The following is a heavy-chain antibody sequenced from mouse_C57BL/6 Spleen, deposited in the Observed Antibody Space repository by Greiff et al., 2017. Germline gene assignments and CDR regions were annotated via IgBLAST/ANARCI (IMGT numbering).Heavy chain of an antibody. CDR3: ARSATVVRDYFDY. D-gene: IGHD1-1*01. CDR2: INPGSGGT. Sequence: LEESGAELVRPGTSVKVSCKASGYAFTNYLIEWVKQRPGQGLEWIGVINPGSGGTNYNEKLKGKVTLTADKSSSTAYMQLSSLTSEDTAVYFCARSATVVRDYFDYWGQGTTLTVSS. J-gene: IGHJ2*01. CDR1: GYAFTNYL. V-gene: IGHV1-54*01.